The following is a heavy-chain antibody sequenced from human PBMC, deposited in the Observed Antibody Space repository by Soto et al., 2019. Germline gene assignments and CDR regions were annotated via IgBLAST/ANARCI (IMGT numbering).Heavy chain of an antibody. V-gene: IGHV1-69*13. J-gene: IGHJ5*02. CDR2: IIPIFGTA. CDR3: ARDPGQENYYDSSGYP. Sequence: ASVKVSCKASGGTFSSYAISWVRQAPGQGLEWMGGIIPIFGTANYAQKFQGRVTITADESTSTAYMELSSLRSEDTAVYYCARDPGQENYYDSSGYPWGQGTLVTVSS. CDR1: GGTFSSYA. D-gene: IGHD3-22*01.